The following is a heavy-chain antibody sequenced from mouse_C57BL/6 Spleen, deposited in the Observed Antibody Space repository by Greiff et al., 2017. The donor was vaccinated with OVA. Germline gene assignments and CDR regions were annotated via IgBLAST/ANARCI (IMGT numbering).Heavy chain of an antibody. CDR3: ADYGSSGFAY. V-gene: IGHV1-64*01. D-gene: IGHD1-1*01. J-gene: IGHJ3*01. CDR2: IHPNSGST. CDR1: GYTFTSYW. Sequence: QVQLKQPGAELVKPGASVKLSCKASGYTFTSYWMHWVKQRPGQGLEWIGMIHPNSGSTNYNEKFKSKATLTLDKSSSTAYMQLSSLTSEDSAVYYCADYGSSGFAYWGQGTLVTVSA.